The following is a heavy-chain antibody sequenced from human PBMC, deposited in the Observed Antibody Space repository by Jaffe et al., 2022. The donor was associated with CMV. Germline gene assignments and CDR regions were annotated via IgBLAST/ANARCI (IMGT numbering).Heavy chain of an antibody. D-gene: IGHD6-13*01. CDR3: ARGGIAAAGHYYYYGMDV. CDR1: GFTFSSYW. Sequence: EVQLVESGGGLVQPGGSLRLSCAASGFTFSSYWMSWVRQAPGKGLEWVANIKQDGSEKYYVDSVKGRFTISRDNAKNSLYLQMNSLRAEDTAVYYCARGGIAAAGHYYYYGMDVWGQGTTVTVSS. V-gene: IGHV3-7*01. CDR2: IKQDGSEK. J-gene: IGHJ6*02.